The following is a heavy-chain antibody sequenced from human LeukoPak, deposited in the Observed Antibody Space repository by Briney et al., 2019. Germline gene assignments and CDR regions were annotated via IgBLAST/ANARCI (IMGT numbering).Heavy chain of an antibody. J-gene: IGHJ6*03. V-gene: IGHV4-38-2*02. CDR1: GYSISGGYY. CDR3: AREGTAGDYLQLYYYYYMDV. CDR2: IYHSGST. D-gene: IGHD1-14*01. Sequence: PSETLSLTCTVSGYSISGGYYWGWIRQPPGKGLEWIGSIYHSGSTYYNPSLKSRVTISVDTSKNQFSLKLSSVTAADTAVYYCAREGTAGDYLQLYYYYYMDVWGKGTTVTVSS.